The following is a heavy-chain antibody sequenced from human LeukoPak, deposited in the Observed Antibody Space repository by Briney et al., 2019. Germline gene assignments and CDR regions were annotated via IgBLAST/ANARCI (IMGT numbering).Heavy chain of an antibody. V-gene: IGHV3-30-3*01. J-gene: IGHJ4*02. D-gene: IGHD6-19*01. CDR1: GFTFSSYA. CDR3: ARDNSDSEQWLARGSFDY. Sequence: GGSLRLSCAASGFTFSSYAMHWVRQAPGKGLEWVAVISYDGSNKYYADSVKGRFTISRDNSKNTLYLQMNSLRAEDTAVYYCARDNSDSEQWLARGSFDYWGQGTLVTVSS. CDR2: ISYDGSNK.